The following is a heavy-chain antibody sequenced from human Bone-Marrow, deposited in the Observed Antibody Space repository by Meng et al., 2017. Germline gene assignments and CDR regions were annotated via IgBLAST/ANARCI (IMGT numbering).Heavy chain of an antibody. CDR3: ARFSLLDY. CDR1: GFNFSCDA. J-gene: IGHJ4*02. CDR2: ISYDGSNK. V-gene: IGHV3-30*01. Sequence: VQLVEAGGGGAQAGRCLILSCAASGFNFSCDAMYWVRQATGNGLKWVAVISYDGSNKYYADSVKGRFTISRDNSKNTLYLQMNSLRAEDTAVYYCARFSLLDYWGQGTLVTVSS.